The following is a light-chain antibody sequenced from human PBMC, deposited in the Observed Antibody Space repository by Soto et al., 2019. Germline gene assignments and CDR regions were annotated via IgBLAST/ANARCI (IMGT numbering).Light chain of an antibody. CDR1: SSDVGGYNY. V-gene: IGLV2-14*01. CDR3: SSYTSSSTL. CDR2: EVS. Sequence: QSALTQPASMSGSPGQSITISCTGTSSDVGGYNYVSWYQQHPGKAPKLMIYEVSHRPSGVSDRFSGSKSGNTASLTISGLQAEDEADYYCSSYTSSSTLFGTGTQLTVL. J-gene: IGLJ1*01.